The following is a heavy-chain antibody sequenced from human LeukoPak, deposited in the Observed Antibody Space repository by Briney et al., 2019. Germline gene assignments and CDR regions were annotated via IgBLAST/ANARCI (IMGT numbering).Heavy chain of an antibody. CDR3: ARVPLKGY. J-gene: IGHJ4*02. Sequence: GGSLRLSCAASGFTFSDYSMNWVRQAPGKGLEWVSSISHRGYDIYYADAVKGRFTISRDNAKNSLSLQMNNLRVEDTAVYYCARVPLKGYWGQGTLVTVSS. CDR1: GFTFSDYS. V-gene: IGHV3-21*01. CDR2: ISHRGYDI.